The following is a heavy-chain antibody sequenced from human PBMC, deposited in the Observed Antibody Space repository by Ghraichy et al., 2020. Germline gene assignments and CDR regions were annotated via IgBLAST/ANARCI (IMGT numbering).Heavy chain of an antibody. Sequence: SETLSLTCTVSGGSISSYYWSWIRQPPGKGLEWIGYIYYSGSTNYNPSLKSRVTISVDTSKNQFSLKLSSVTAADTAVYYCARDLETVSGAFDIRGQGIMVTVSS. CDR3: ARDLETVSGAFDI. J-gene: IGHJ3*02. CDR2: IYYSGST. V-gene: IGHV4-59*01. D-gene: IGHD1-1*01. CDR1: GGSISSYY.